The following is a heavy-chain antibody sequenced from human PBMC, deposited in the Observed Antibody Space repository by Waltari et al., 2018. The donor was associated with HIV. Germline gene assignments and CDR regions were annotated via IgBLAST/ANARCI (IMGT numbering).Heavy chain of an antibody. V-gene: IGHV3-43*01. CDR1: GFTFDDYT. D-gene: IGHD1-26*01. CDR2: ISWDGGST. CDR3: AKEGGTGLGDFDL. Sequence: EVQLVESGGVVVQPGGSLRLSCAASGFTFDDYTMHWVRQAPGKGLEWVSLISWDGGSTYYADSVKGRFTISRDNSKNSLYLQMNSLRTEDTALYYCAKEGGTGLGDFDLWGRGTLVTVSS. J-gene: IGHJ2*01.